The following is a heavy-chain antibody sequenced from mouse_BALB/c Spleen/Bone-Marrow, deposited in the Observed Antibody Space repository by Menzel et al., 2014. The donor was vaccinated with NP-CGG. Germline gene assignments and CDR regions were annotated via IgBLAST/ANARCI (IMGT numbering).Heavy chain of an antibody. D-gene: IGHD2-14*01. CDR1: GYSITSGYS. V-gene: IGHV3-1*02. Sequence: EVKLVESGPDLVKPSQSLSLPCTVTGYSITSGYSCHWIRQFPGNKLEWMGYIHYSGSTNYNPSLKSRISITRDTSKNQFFLQLNSVTTEDAATYYCAREGAYYRYDYAMDYWGQGTSVTVSS. CDR3: AREGAYYRYDYAMDY. J-gene: IGHJ4*01. CDR2: IHYSGST.